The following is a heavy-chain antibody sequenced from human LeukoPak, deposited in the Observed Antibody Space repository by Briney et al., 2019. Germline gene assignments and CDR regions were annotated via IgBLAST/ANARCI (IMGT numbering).Heavy chain of an antibody. CDR1: GFTFSSYG. CDR2: IWYDGSNK. D-gene: IGHD2-2*01. J-gene: IGHJ6*02. V-gene: IGHV3-33*01. CDR3: ARVSSTSSYYYYYGMDV. Sequence: GGSLRLSCAASGFTFSSYGMHWVRQAPGKGLEWVAVIWYDGSNKYYADSVKGRFTISRDNSKNTLYLQMNSLRAEDTAVYYCARVSSTSSYYYYYGMDVWGQGTTVTVSS.